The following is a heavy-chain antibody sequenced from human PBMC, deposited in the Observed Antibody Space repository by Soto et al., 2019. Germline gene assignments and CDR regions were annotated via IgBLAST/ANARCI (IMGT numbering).Heavy chain of an antibody. Sequence: SETLSLTCAVYGGSFSGYYWSWIRQPPGKGLEWIGEINHSGSTNYNPSLKSRVTISVDTSKNQFSLKLSSVTAADTAVYYCARVFRSSYSSSPQPRRYYYYGMDVWGQGTTVTVSS. CDR2: INHSGST. J-gene: IGHJ6*02. CDR1: GGSFSGYY. V-gene: IGHV4-34*01. D-gene: IGHD6-6*01. CDR3: ARVFRSSYSSSPQPRRYYYYGMDV.